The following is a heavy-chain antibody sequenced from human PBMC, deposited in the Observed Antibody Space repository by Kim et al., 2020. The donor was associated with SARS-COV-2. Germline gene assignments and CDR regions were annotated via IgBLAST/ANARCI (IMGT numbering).Heavy chain of an antibody. J-gene: IGHJ4*01. D-gene: IGHD2-8*01. CDR1: GGSFSGYY. CDR3: ARVGDCTNGVCQVGFDY. Sequence: SETLSLTCAVYGGSFSGYYWSWIRQPPGKGLEWIGEINHSGSTNYNPSLKSRVTISVDTSKNQFSLKLSSVTAADTAVYYCARVGDCTNGVCQVGFDYWG. CDR2: INHSGST. V-gene: IGHV4-34*01.